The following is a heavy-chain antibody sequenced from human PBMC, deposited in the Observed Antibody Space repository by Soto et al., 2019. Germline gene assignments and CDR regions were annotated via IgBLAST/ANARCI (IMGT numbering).Heavy chain of an antibody. CDR3: ARGRYGDY. CDR1: GYTFTSYG. D-gene: IGHD1-1*01. J-gene: IGHJ4*02. CDR2: ISAHNGNT. Sequence: QVHLVQSGAEVKKPGASVKVSCKASGYTFTSYGITWVRQAPGQGLEWMGWISAHNGNTDYAQKLQGRGIVTRDTSTSTANMELRSLISDDTAVYYCARGRYGDYWGQGALVTVSS. V-gene: IGHV1-18*01.